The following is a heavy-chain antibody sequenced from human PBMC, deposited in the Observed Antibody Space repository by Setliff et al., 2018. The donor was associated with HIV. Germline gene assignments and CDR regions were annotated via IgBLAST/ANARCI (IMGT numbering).Heavy chain of an antibody. CDR2: INPDSGGT. CDR3: AREYRATWDFRVGFDI. CDR1: GYTFTDYY. V-gene: IGHV1-2*02. Sequence: ASVKVSCKASGYTFTDYYMHWVRQAPGQGLEWMGWINPDSGGTNLARKFQGRITVTTDTSTSTVYMELRSLRSDDTAVYYCAREYRATWDFRVGFDIWGQGTMVTVSS. D-gene: IGHD3-3*01. J-gene: IGHJ3*02.